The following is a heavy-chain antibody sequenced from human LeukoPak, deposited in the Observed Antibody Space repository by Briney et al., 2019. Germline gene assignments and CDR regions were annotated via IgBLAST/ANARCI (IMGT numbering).Heavy chain of an antibody. CDR2: IYYSGST. D-gene: IGHD3-10*01. Sequence: PSGTLSLTCTVSGGSISSSSYYWGWIRQPPGNGLEWIGSIYYSGSTYYNPSLKSRVTISVDTSKNQFSLKLSSVTAADTAVYYCARAYYYGSGSYYRGYYYYYMDVWGKGTTVTVSS. CDR3: ARAYYYGSGSYYRGYYYYYMDV. V-gene: IGHV4-39*07. J-gene: IGHJ6*03. CDR1: GGSISSSSYY.